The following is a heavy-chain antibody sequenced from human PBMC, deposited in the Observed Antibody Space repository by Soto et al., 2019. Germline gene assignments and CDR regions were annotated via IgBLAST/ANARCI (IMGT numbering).Heavy chain of an antibody. CDR2: INPSGGST. J-gene: IGHJ6*02. Sequence: GASVKVSCKASGYTFTSYYMHWVRQAPGQGLEWMGIINPSGGSTSYAQKFQGRVTMTRDTSTSTVYMELSSLRSEDTAVYYCARDRGSAPRSKNGMDVWGQGTTVTVSS. V-gene: IGHV1-46*01. CDR1: GYTFTSYY. D-gene: IGHD3-10*01. CDR3: ARDRGSAPRSKNGMDV.